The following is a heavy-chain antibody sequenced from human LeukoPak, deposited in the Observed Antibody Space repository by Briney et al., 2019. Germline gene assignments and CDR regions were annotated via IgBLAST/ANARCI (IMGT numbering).Heavy chain of an antibody. J-gene: IGHJ6*02. D-gene: IGHD6-13*01. CDR2: MNPNSGGT. CDR1: GYTFTSYD. V-gene: IGHV1-2*02. CDR3: ASRIAAALYYYGMDV. Sequence: GASVKVSCKASGYTFTSYDINWVRQATGQGLEWMGWMNPNSGGTNYAQKFQGRVTMTRDTSISTAYMELSRLRSDDTAVYYCASRIAAALYYYGMDVWGQGTTVTVSS.